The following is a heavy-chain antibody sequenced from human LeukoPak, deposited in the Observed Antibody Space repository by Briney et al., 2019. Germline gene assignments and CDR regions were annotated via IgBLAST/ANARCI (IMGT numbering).Heavy chain of an antibody. Sequence: GGSLRLSCATSRCTFSTYAMNWIRQGPGKGLEWVSGISGVGATTYYANSVKGRFIISRDNSKNTVFLQMNSLRAEDTAVYYCAKGRGNSRYDADYWGQGTLVTVSS. CDR3: AKGRGNSRYDADY. CDR2: ISGVGATT. CDR1: RCTFSTYA. D-gene: IGHD3-3*01. V-gene: IGHV3-23*01. J-gene: IGHJ4*02.